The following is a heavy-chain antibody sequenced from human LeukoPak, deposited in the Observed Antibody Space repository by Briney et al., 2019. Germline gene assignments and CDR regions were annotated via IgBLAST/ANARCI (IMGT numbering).Heavy chain of an antibody. D-gene: IGHD3-9*01. CDR2: ISGSGGST. CDR1: GFTFSSYA. V-gene: IGHV3-23*01. Sequence: GGSLRLSCAASGFTFSSYAMSWVRQAPGKGLEWVSAISGSGGSTYYADSVKGRFTISRDNSKNTLYLQMNSLNTEDTAVYYCARVDYDILTDYYLLHYWGQGILVTVSS. J-gene: IGHJ4*02. CDR3: ARVDYDILTDYYLLHY.